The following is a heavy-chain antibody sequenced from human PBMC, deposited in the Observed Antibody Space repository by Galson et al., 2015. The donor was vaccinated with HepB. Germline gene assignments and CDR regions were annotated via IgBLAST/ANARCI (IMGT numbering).Heavy chain of an antibody. J-gene: IGHJ4*02. D-gene: IGHD2-8*02. Sequence: LRLSCAASGFTFSSYGMHWVRQAPGKGLEWVAVISYDGSNKYYADSVKGRFTISRDNSKNTLYLQMNSLRAEDTAVYYCAKSGSWSFFDYWGQGTLVTVSS. CDR3: AKSGSWSFFDY. CDR1: GFTFSSYG. CDR2: ISYDGSNK. V-gene: IGHV3-30*18.